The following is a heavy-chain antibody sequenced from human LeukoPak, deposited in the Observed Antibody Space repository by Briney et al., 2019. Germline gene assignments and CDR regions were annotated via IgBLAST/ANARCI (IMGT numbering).Heavy chain of an antibody. Sequence: GASVKVSCKASGYTFTSYGISWVRQAPGQGLEWMGWISAYNGNTSYAQKLQGRVTMTTDTSTSTAYMELRSLRSDDTAVYYCARSLNDYSNYDYFDYWGQGTLVTVSS. CDR3: ARSLNDYSNYDYFDY. CDR1: GYTFTSYG. CDR2: ISAYNGNT. V-gene: IGHV1-18*01. D-gene: IGHD4-11*01. J-gene: IGHJ4*02.